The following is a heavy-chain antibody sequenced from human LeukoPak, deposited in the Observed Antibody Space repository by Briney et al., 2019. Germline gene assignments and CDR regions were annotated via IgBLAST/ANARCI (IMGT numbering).Heavy chain of an antibody. CDR3: ARRELALGDWFDP. CDR1: GYTFTGYY. D-gene: IGHD6-6*01. Sequence: ASVKVSCKASGYTFTGYYMHWVRQAPRQGLEWMGWINPNSGGTNYAQKFQGRVTMTRDTSISTAYMELSRLRSDDTAVYYCARRELALGDWFDPWGQGTLVTVSS. V-gene: IGHV1-2*02. CDR2: INPNSGGT. J-gene: IGHJ5*02.